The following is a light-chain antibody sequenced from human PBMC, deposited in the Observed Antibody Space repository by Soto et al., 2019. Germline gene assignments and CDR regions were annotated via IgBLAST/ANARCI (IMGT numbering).Light chain of an antibody. CDR3: QSYDSSSWV. CDR1: SSNIGAGYD. CDR2: GNS. Sequence: QSVLTHPPSVSGATGQRVTISCTGSSSNIGAGYDVHWYQQLPGTAPKLLIYGNSNRPSGVPDRFSCSKSGTSASLAITGLQAEDESDYYCQSYDSSSWVFGGGTKLTVL. J-gene: IGLJ3*02. V-gene: IGLV1-40*01.